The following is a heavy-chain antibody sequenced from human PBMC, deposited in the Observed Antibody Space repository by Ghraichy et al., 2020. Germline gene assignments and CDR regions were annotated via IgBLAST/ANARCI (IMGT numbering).Heavy chain of an antibody. D-gene: IGHD4-17*01. CDR1: GFVFSRYW. CDR3: ARDPYGDYKYGGTDY. J-gene: IGHJ4*02. V-gene: IGHV3-7*01. CDR2: VKADGSEK. Sequence: GGSLRLSCEASGFVFSRYWMSWVRQAPGKGLEWVASVKADGSEKNYVDSVNGRFTISRDNAKNSVSLEMNSLRVGDTAVYYCARDPYGDYKYGGTDYWGQGTVVRVSS.